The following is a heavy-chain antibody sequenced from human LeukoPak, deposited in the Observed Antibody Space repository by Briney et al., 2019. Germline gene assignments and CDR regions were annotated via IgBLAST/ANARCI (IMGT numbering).Heavy chain of an antibody. Sequence: GGSLRLSCAASGFTFSSDAMTWVRQAPGKGLEWVSGISGSGGNTHYTDSVRGRRSISRDNSKNTLYLQVNSLGAEDTAVYYCAELGIPMIGGVWGNGTTVTISS. V-gene: IGHV3-23*01. CDR2: ISGSGGNT. CDR1: GFTFSSDA. D-gene: IGHD3-10*02. J-gene: IGHJ6*04. CDR3: AELGIPMIGGV.